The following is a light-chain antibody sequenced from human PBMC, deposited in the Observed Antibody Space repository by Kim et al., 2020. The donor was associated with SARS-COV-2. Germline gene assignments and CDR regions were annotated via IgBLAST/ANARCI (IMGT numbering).Light chain of an antibody. J-gene: IGKJ1*01. Sequence: SPGESASLSRRASQSVSSSYFAWYQEKPGQAPRRVIHGASSRATGIPERLSGSGSGTDFTLTISRLEPEDFAVYYCQQYGSSPWTFGQGTKVDIK. CDR1: QSVSSSY. V-gene: IGKV3-20*01. CDR2: GAS. CDR3: QQYGSSPWT.